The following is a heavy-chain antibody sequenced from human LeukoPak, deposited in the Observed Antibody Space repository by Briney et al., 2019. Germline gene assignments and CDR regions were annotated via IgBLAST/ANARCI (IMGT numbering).Heavy chain of an antibody. D-gene: IGHD4-17*01. CDR2: TIPIFGTA. CDR3: ARIQDYGDPGDAFDI. Sequence: AASVKVSCKASGGTFSSYAISWVRQAPGQGLEWMGGTIPIFGTANYAQKFQGRVTITADKSTSTAYMELSSLRSEDTAVYYCARIQDYGDPGDAFDIWGQGTMVTVSS. V-gene: IGHV1-69*06. CDR1: GGTFSSYA. J-gene: IGHJ3*02.